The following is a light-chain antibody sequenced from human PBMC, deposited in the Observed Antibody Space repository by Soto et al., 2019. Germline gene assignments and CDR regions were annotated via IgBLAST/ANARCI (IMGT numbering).Light chain of an antibody. CDR2: EVS. CDR3: VSYTTSTTLV. J-gene: IGLJ3*02. CDR1: NSDVGAYNY. Sequence: QSVLTQPASVSGSLGQSITISCTGTNSDVGAYNYVSWYQQPPGKAPKLMIYEVSNRLSGISNRFSGSKSGNTASLTISGLQAEDEADYYCVSYTTSTTLVFGGGTKVTVL. V-gene: IGLV2-14*01.